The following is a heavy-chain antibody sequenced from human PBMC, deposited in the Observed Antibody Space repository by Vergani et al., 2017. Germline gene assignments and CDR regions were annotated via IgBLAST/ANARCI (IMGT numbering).Heavy chain of an antibody. CDR2: ISPYNHKT. D-gene: IGHD5-24*01. Sequence: QAQLGQSDSEVKKPGDSVTLSCKTSGYTFVNPPLTWVRQAPGQGLEWMGWISPYNHKTLYSQKVEGRVTMTSDTSSSTVFWELRRLTSDDTASYYCARSQMATNDFDLWGRGRLVTVSS. J-gene: IGHJ4*02. V-gene: IGHV1-18*04. CDR1: GYTFVNPP. CDR3: ARSQMATNDFDL.